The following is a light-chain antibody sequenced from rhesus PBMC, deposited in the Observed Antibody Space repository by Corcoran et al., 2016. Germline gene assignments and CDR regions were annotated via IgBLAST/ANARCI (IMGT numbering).Light chain of an antibody. CDR1: NSDIGGYNR. CDR3: DSYASTSPYI. Sequence: QAALTQSPSVSGSPGQSVTISCTGSNSDIGGYNRVSWYQQHPGKAPKLLIYEVNKRPSGVSDRFSGSKSANTASLTISGLQAEDEADYYCDSYASTSPYIVGPGTRLTVL. CDR2: EVN. J-gene: IGLJ1*01. V-gene: IGLV2-13*02.